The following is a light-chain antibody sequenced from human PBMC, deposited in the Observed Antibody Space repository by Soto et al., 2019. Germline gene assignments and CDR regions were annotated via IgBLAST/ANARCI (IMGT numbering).Light chain of an antibody. CDR3: SSYAGRSNLL. CDR2: EVS. V-gene: IGLV2-8*01. Sequence: QSALTQPPSASGSPGQSVTIPCTGTSSDVGGYNYVSWYQQRPGKAPKLMIYEVSKRPSGVPDRFSGSKSGKTASLTVSGLQAEDEADYYCSSYAGRSNLLFGGGSKVSVL. CDR1: SSDVGGYNY. J-gene: IGLJ2*01.